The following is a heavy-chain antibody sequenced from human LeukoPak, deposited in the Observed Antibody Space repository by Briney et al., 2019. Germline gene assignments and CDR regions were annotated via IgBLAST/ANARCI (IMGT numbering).Heavy chain of an antibody. D-gene: IGHD7-27*01. CDR1: GGSFSGYY. J-gene: IGHJ2*01. V-gene: IGHV4-34*01. Sequence: PSETLSLTCAVYGGSFSGYYWSWIRQPPGKGLEWIGEINHSGSTNYNPSLKSRVTISVDTSKNQFSLKLSSVTAADTAVYYCARGTGDRFRFRWYFDLWGRGTLVTVSS. CDR3: ARGTGDRFRFRWYFDL. CDR2: INHSGST.